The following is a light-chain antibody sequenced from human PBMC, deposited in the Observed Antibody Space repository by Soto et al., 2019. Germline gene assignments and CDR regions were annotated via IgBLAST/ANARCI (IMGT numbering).Light chain of an antibody. V-gene: IGKV1-9*01. CDR1: QGISSY. J-gene: IGKJ1*01. CDR2: DAS. CDR3: QQYNNYWT. Sequence: DIQLTQSPSFLSASVGDRVTITCRASQGISSYLAWYQQKPGKAPKLLIYDASSLESGVPSRFSGSGSATEFTLTISSLQPDDFATYYCQQYNNYWTFGQGTKMDI.